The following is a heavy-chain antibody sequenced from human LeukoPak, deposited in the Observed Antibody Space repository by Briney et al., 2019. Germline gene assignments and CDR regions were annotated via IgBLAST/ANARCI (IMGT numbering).Heavy chain of an antibody. CDR3: ARLRGLYSDTNRYQTALDC. V-gene: IGHV3-7*01. J-gene: IGHJ4*02. D-gene: IGHD1-26*01. Sequence: GGSLRLSCAASGFTFSNYWMSWVRQAPGKGLEWVANIKQDGSEKYYVDSVKGRFAISRDNAKNSLYVQMNSLRAEDTAVYYCARLRGLYSDTNRYQTALDCWGQGTLVTVSS. CDR2: IKQDGSEK. CDR1: GFTFSNYW.